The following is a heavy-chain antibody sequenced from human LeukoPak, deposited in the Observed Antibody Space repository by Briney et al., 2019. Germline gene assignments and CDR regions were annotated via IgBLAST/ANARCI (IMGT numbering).Heavy chain of an antibody. Sequence: GGSLRLSCAASGFPFSSYSMSWVRQAPGKGLEWVSVIYSGGSTYYADSVKGRFTISRDNSKNTLYLQMNSLRAEVTAVYYCARTAPAIRGNAFDIWGQGTMVTVSS. CDR1: GFPFSSYS. CDR3: ARTAPAIRGNAFDI. D-gene: IGHD2-21*01. CDR2: IYSGGST. J-gene: IGHJ3*02. V-gene: IGHV3-53*01.